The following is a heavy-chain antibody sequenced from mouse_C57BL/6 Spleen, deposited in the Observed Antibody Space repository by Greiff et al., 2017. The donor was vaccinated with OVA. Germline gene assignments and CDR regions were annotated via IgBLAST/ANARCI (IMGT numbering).Heavy chain of an antibody. CDR3: AREGTTVRFAY. D-gene: IGHD1-1*01. V-gene: IGHV5-4*01. CDR1: GFTFSSYA. J-gene: IGHJ3*01. Sequence: DVKLVESGGGLVKPGGSLKLSCAASGFTFSSYAMSWVRQTPEKRLEWVATISDGGSYTYYPDNVKGRFTISRDNAKNNLYLQMSHLKSEDTAMYYCAREGTTVRFAYWGQGTLVTVSA. CDR2: ISDGGSYT.